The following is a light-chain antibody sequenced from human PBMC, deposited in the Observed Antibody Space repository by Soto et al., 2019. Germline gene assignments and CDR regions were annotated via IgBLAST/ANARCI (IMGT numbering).Light chain of an antibody. CDR1: QSVSSSY. Sequence: EIVLTQSPGTLSLSPGERATLSCRASQSVSSSYLAWYQQKPGQAPRLLICGASYRATGIPDRFSGRGSGTDFTLTISRLEPEDFAVYYCQQYDDSLSSFTFGQGTNLEIK. CDR3: QQYDDSLSSFT. J-gene: IGKJ2*01. CDR2: GAS. V-gene: IGKV3-20*01.